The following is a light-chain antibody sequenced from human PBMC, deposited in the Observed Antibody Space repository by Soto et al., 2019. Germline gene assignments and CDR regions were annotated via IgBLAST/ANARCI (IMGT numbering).Light chain of an antibody. CDR3: QQTYNTPPYT. J-gene: IGKJ2*01. CDR1: QSISSY. CDR2: AAS. V-gene: IGKV1-39*01. Sequence: DIQMTQSPSSLSASLGDRVTLTCRASQSISSYLNWYQQKPGKAPNLIIYAASSLQTGVPSRFSGSGSGTYFTLTISSLQPEDFATYYCQQTYNTPPYTFGQGTKLEIK.